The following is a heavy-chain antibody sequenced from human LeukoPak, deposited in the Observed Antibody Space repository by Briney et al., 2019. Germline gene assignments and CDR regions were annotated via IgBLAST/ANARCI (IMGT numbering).Heavy chain of an antibody. D-gene: IGHD2-21*01. CDR2: IYYSGST. V-gene: IGHV4-59*08. Sequence: SETLSLTCTVSGGSSSGYYWNWIRQPPGKGLEWIGSIYYSGSTNYNPSLESRVTFSVDTSKNQFSLQLNSVTAADTAVYYCARHVRAGSYYPDYWGQGTLVTVSS. CDR1: GGSSSGYY. CDR3: ARHVRAGSYYPDY. J-gene: IGHJ4*02.